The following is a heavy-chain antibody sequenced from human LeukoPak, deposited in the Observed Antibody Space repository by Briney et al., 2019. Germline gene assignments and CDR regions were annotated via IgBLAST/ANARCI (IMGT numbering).Heavy chain of an antibody. V-gene: IGHV3-43*01. D-gene: IGHD3-3*01. CDR3: GKDIQYYDFWSGYEY. Sequence: GGSLRPSCAASGFTFEEYSMQWVRQAPGKGLEWVAVIEWNGGRTYYADSVKGRFTISRDNNKKSLYLQMNSLRTEDTAFYYCGKDIQYYDFWSGYEYRGQGTLVTVSS. CDR1: GFTFEEYS. J-gene: IGHJ4*02. CDR2: IEWNGGRT.